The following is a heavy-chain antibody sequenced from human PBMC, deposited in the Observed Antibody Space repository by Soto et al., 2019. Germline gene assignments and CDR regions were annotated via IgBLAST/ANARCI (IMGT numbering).Heavy chain of an antibody. J-gene: IGHJ5*02. CDR3: ARDFTTRDGFDP. V-gene: IGHV1-8*01. Sequence: GASVKVSCKASGYTFTSYDINWVRQATGQGLEWMGWMNPNSGNTGYAQKFQGRVTMTRNTSMSTAYMELSSLRSEDTAVYYCARDFTTRDGFDPWGQGTLVTVSS. D-gene: IGHD3-3*01. CDR1: GYTFTSYD. CDR2: MNPNSGNT.